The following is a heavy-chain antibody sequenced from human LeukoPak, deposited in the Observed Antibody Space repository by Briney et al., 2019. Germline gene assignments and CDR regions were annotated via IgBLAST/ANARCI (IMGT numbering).Heavy chain of an antibody. CDR2: VYHSGYT. V-gene: IGHV4-59*13. J-gene: IGHJ4*02. CDR3: GRMFGDHVAPVDY. CDR1: GDSITSYY. Sequence: SETLSLTCSVSGDSITSYYWSWIRQPPGKGLEWIGYVYHSGYTKYNPSLESRVTISPDTSKNQFSLELRSVHAADTAIYFCGRMFGDHVAPVDYWGRGSLVTVS. D-gene: IGHD3-10*02.